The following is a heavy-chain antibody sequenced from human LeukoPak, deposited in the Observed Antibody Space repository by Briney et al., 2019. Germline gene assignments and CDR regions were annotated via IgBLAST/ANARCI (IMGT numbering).Heavy chain of an antibody. V-gene: IGHV3-23*01. D-gene: IGHD3-22*01. Sequence: QPGGSLRLSCAASGFTFSRNAMNWVRQAPGKGLEWVAAISGNGLGTYYADSVKGRFNISGDNSRNTLYLQMNSLRIEDTAFYYCAKDANYLRSSGYLIPIDFWGQGTLVTVSS. J-gene: IGHJ4*02. CDR1: GFTFSRNA. CDR2: ISGNGLGT. CDR3: AKDANYLRSSGYLIPIDF.